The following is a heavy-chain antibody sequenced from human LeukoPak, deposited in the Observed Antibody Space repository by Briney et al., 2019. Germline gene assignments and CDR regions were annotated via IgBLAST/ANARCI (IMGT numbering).Heavy chain of an antibody. CDR1: GFTFSSYA. CDR3: ARPDENWNYGLYYYGMDV. V-gene: IGHV3-11*01. CDR2: ISSSGSTI. D-gene: IGHD1-7*01. Sequence: PGGSLRLSCAASGFTFSSYARSWIRQAPGKGLEGVSYISSSGSTIYYADSVKGRFTISRDNAKNSLYLQMNSLRAEDTAVYYCARPDENWNYGLYYYGMDVWGQGTTVTVSS. J-gene: IGHJ6*02.